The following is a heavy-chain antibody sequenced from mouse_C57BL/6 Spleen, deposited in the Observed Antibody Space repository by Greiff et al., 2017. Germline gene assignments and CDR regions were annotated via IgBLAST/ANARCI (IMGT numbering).Heavy chain of an antibody. CDR1: GYAFSSSW. Sequence: QVQLKESGPELVKPGASVKISCKASGYAFSSSWMNWVKQRPGKGLEWIGRIYPGDGDTNYNGKFKGKATLTADKSSSTAYMQLSSLTSEDSAVYFCANYDYDGAMDYWGQGTSVTVSS. CDR2: IYPGDGDT. V-gene: IGHV1-82*01. CDR3: ANYDYDGAMDY. J-gene: IGHJ4*01. D-gene: IGHD2-4*01.